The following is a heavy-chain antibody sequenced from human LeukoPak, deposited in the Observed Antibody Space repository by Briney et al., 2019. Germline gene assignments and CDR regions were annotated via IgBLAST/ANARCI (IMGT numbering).Heavy chain of an antibody. D-gene: IGHD5-12*01. CDR3: AKGPGARGHFNWFDP. CDR2: ITASSTTI. V-gene: IGHV3-48*03. Sequence: PGGSLRLSCAASGFSFSNYEMNWVRQAPGQGLEWISYITASSTTIYYADSVKGRFTISRDNAKNSLYLQMNGLRGEDPAVYYCAKGPGARGHFNWFDPWGQGTLVTVSS. CDR1: GFSFSNYE. J-gene: IGHJ5*02.